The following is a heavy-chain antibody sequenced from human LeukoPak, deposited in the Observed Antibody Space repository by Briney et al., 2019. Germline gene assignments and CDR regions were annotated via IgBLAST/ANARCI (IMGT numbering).Heavy chain of an antibody. CDR2: INHSGST. J-gene: IGHJ5*02. D-gene: IGHD2-2*01. CDR1: GGSFSGYY. CDR3: ARGGGIVVVPAAKYNWFDP. Sequence: PSETLSLTCAVYGGSFSGYYWSWIRQPPGKGLEWIGEINHSGSTNYNPSLTSRVTISVDTSKNQFSLKLSSVTAADTAVYYCARGGGIVVVPAAKYNWFDPWGQGTLVTVSS. V-gene: IGHV4-34*01.